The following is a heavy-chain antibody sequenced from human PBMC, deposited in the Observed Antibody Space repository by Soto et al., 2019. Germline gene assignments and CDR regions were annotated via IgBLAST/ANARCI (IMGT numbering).Heavy chain of an antibody. CDR1: GGSISSRDYY. D-gene: IGHD3-3*01. CDR2: ISYRGST. Sequence: QVQLQESGPGLVKPSQTLSLTCTVSGGSISSRDYYWSWIRQHPGKGLEWIGYISYRGSTYYNPSLKSRVTISVDTSKNQFSLKLSSVTAADTAVYYCARWWSGSRQGFDPWGQGTLVTVSS. CDR3: ARWWSGSRQGFDP. V-gene: IGHV4-31*03. J-gene: IGHJ5*02.